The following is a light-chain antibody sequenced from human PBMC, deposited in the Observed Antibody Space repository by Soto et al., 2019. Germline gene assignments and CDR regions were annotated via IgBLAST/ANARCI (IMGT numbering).Light chain of an antibody. CDR1: QSVSSN. CDR2: GAF. CDR3: QQYNNWPRT. V-gene: IGKV3-15*01. Sequence: EILMTQSPVTLSVSPGERATLSCRASQSVSSNLAWYQQIPGQAPSLLIYGAFTRATGIPARFSGTGSGTEFTLTISSLQSEDFAVYYCQQYNNWPRTFGQGTKV. J-gene: IGKJ1*01.